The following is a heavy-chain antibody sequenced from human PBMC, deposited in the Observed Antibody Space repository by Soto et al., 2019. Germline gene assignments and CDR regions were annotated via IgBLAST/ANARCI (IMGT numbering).Heavy chain of an antibody. J-gene: IGHJ6*01. D-gene: IGHD4-17*01. CDR2: IIPLFGTA. CDR1: GGTFSSYA. CDR3: ASNYGDYRYYYGMDV. Sequence: QVQLVQSGAEVKKPGSSVKVSCKASGGTFSSYAISWVRQAPGQGLEWMAGIIPLFGTADYAQKFQGRVTMTADESTSTAYLGLSSLRSEDTAVYYCASNYGDYRYYYGMDVWGQGTTVSVSS. V-gene: IGHV1-69*12.